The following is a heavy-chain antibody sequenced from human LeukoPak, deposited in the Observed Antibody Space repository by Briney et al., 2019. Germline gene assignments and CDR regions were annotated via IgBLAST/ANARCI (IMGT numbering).Heavy chain of an antibody. CDR3: ARVPPPIAFFGVGWGMDV. CDR1: GFTFSSYA. J-gene: IGHJ6*02. Sequence: QPGRSLRLSCAASGFTFSSYAMHWVRQAPGKGLEWVAVISYDGSNKYYADSVKGRFTISRDNSKNTLYLQMNSLRAEDTAVYYCARVPPPIAFFGVGWGMDVWGQGTTVTVSS. V-gene: IGHV3-30-3*01. D-gene: IGHD3-3*01. CDR2: ISYDGSNK.